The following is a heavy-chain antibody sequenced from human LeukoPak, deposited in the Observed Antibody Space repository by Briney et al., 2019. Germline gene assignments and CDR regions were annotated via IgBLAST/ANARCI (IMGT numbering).Heavy chain of an antibody. D-gene: IGHD3-22*01. Sequence: SVKVSCKASGGTFSSYAISWVRQAPGQGLEWMGGIIPIFGTANYAQKFQGRVTITTDESTSTAYMELSSLRTEDTALYYCAKDRTMIVESDYWGQGTLVTVSS. V-gene: IGHV1-69*05. CDR3: AKDRTMIVESDY. CDR1: GGTFSSYA. CDR2: IIPIFGTA. J-gene: IGHJ4*02.